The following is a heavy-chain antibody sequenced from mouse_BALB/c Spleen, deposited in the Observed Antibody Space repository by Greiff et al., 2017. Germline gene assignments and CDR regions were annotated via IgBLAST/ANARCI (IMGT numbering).Heavy chain of an antibody. CDR2: INPGSGGT. V-gene: IGHV1-54*01. CDR1: GYAFTNYL. Sequence: VQLQQSGAELVRPGTSVKVSCKASGYAFTNYLIEWVKQRPGQGLEWIGVINPGSGGTNYDEKFKSKATLTVDTSSSTAFMQLSSLTSEDSAVYCGTIYYGHEGFAYWGQGTLVTVSA. CDR3: TIYYGHEGFAY. D-gene: IGHD2-1*01. J-gene: IGHJ3*01.